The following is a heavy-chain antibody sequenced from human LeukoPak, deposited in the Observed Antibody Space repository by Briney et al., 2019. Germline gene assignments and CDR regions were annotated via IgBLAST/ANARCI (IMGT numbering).Heavy chain of an antibody. Sequence: PGGSLRLSCAASGFTFSNAWMSWVRQAPGKGLEWVSFIYSDGNTYYGDSVKGRFTLSRDSSRNTLYLQMNSLTVDDTAVYYCAGDTHSSSWYDHWGQGTLVTVSS. D-gene: IGHD6-19*01. CDR3: AGDTHSSSWYDH. J-gene: IGHJ5*02. CDR1: GFTFSNAW. CDR2: IYSDGNT. V-gene: IGHV3-53*01.